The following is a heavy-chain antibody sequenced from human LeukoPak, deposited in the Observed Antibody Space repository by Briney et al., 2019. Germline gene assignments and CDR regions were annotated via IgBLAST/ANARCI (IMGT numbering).Heavy chain of an antibody. V-gene: IGHV1-8*01. CDR3: MILAEWMSYYYMDV. J-gene: IGHJ6*03. Sequence: GASVKVSCKASGYTFTSYDINWVRQATGQGLEWMGWMNPNSGNTGYAQKFQGRVTMTRNTSISTAYMELSSLRSEDTAVYYCMILAEWMSYYYMDVWGKGTTVTVSS. D-gene: IGHD3-16*01. CDR1: GYTFTSYD. CDR2: MNPNSGNT.